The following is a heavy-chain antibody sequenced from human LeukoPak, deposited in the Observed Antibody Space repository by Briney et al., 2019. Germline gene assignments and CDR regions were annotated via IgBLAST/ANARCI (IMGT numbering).Heavy chain of an antibody. CDR3: ARDRAYVDTAMPFDY. CDR2: IKQDGSEK. V-gene: IGHV3-7*01. CDR1: GFTFSSYW. Sequence: PGGSLRLSCAASGFTFSSYWMSWVRQAPGKGLEWVANIKQDGSEKYYVDSVKGRFTISRDNAKNSLYLQMNSLRAEDTAVYYCARDRAYVDTAMPFDYWGQGTLVTVSS. D-gene: IGHD5-18*01. J-gene: IGHJ4*02.